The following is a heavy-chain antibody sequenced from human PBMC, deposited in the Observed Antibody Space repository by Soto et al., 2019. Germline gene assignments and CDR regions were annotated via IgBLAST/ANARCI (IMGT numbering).Heavy chain of an antibody. CDR2: INAGNGNT. CDR3: ARDRTYSSSWYSDY. J-gene: IGHJ4*02. CDR1: GYTFTTYA. V-gene: IGHV1-3*01. Sequence: GASVKVSCKASGYTFTTYAMHWVRQAPGQRPEWMGWINAGNGNTKYSQKFQGRVTITRDTSASTAYMELSSLRSEDTAVYYCARDRTYSSSWYSDYWGQGTLVTVSS. D-gene: IGHD6-13*01.